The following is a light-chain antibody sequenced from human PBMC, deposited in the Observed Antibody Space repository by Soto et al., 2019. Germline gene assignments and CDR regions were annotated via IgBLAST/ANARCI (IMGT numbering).Light chain of an antibody. Sequence: ILLSQSPGALSFSPGERATLSFRASQSVSSSYLAWYQQKPGQAPRLPIYGASSRATGIPARFSGSGSGTDFPLTISRLEPEDFAVYYCQQYGSSLWKFGQGTKVDIK. J-gene: IGKJ1*01. CDR3: QQYGSSLWK. CDR2: GAS. V-gene: IGKV3-20*01. CDR1: QSVSSSY.